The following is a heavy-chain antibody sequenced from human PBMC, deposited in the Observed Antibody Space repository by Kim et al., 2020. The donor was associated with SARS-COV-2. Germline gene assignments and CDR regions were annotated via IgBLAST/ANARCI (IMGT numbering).Heavy chain of an antibody. CDR3: AGGYCSSTSCYEAGCYYFGMDV. V-gene: IGHV4-34*01. CDR2: INHSGST. CDR1: GGSFSGYY. J-gene: IGHJ6*02. D-gene: IGHD2-2*01. Sequence: SETLSLTCAVYGGSFSGYYWSWIRQPPGKGLEWIGEINHSGSTNYNPFLKSRVTISVDTSKNQFSLKLSSVTAVDTAVYYCAGGYCSSTSCYEAGCYYFGMDVWGQGTTSTVSS.